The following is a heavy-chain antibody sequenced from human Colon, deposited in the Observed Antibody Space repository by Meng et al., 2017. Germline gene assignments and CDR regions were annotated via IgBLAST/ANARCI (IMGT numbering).Heavy chain of an antibody. V-gene: IGHV3-15*05. Sequence: GGSLRLSCAASGFTFSDTWMSWVRQAPGKGLEWVGRIKRKTDGGTTDYVAPVKGRFTISRDDSKTTLYLQMNSLKIEDTAVYYCTAVGSSGDFHYWGQGTLVTVSS. CDR1: GFTFSDTW. D-gene: IGHD6-19*01. CDR3: TAVGSSGDFHY. CDR2: IKRKTDGGTT. J-gene: IGHJ4*01.